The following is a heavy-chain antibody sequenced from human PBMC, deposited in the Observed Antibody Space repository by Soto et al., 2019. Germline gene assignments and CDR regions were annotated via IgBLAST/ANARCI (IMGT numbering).Heavy chain of an antibody. CDR2: IWYDGSNK. J-gene: IGHJ3*02. V-gene: IGHV3-33*01. CDR1: GFTFSSYG. D-gene: IGHD2-15*01. CDR3: AREGYCSGGSCKDAGMRDAFDI. Sequence: GGSLRLSCAASGFTFSSYGMHWVRQAPGKGLEWVAVIWYDGSNKYYADSVKGRFTISRDNSKNTLYLQMNSLRAEDTAVYYCAREGYCSGGSCKDAGMRDAFDIWGQGTMVTVSS.